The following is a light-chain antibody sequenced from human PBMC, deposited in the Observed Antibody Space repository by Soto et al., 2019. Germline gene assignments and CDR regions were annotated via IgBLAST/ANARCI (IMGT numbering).Light chain of an antibody. CDR3: QQYITYVT. CDR2: KAS. J-gene: IGKJ1*01. CDR1: QGISTW. V-gene: IGKV1-5*03. Sequence: DIQLTQSPSTLSSSVGDRVTITCRASQGISTWLAWYQQKAGKAPKLLIYKASIIESGVPSRFRGSGSGTEFTLTIRSPQPDDFANYYCQQYITYVTFGQGTKVEIK.